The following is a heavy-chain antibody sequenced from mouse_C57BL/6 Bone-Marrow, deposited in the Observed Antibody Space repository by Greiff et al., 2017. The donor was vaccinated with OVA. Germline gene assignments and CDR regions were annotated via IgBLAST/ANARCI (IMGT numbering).Heavy chain of an antibody. CDR1: GYTFTDYN. CDR3: ARELRWYCDV. J-gene: IGHJ1*03. CDR2: INPNNGGT. Sequence: VQLQQSGPELVKPGASVKIPCKASGYTFTDYNMDWVKQSHGKSLEWIGDINPNNGGTNYNQKFKGKATLTVDKSTSTGYMEISSLTSEDTAVYYCARELRWYCDVWGTGTTVTVSS. D-gene: IGHD1-1*01. V-gene: IGHV1-18*01.